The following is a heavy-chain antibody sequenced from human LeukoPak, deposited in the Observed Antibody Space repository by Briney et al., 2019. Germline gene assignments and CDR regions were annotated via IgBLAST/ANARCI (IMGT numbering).Heavy chain of an antibody. V-gene: IGHV3-53*01. CDR1: GFTVSSNY. J-gene: IGHJ6*03. Sequence: GGSLRLSCAASGFTVSSNYMSWVRQAPGKGLEWVSIIYSGGSTYYADSVKGRFTISRDNAKNSLFLQMSSLRADDTAIYYCARAGELRYMDVWGKGTAVTVSS. CDR2: IYSGGST. D-gene: IGHD3-16*01. CDR3: ARAGELRYMDV.